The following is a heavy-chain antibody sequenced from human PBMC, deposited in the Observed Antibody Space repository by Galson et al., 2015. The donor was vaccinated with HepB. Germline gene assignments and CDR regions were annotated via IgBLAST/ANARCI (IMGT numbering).Heavy chain of an antibody. V-gene: IGHV3-53*01. J-gene: IGHJ4*02. CDR2: IYSGGRI. CDR3: ARGGSSAWGLYFDF. Sequence: SLRLSCAASGFTVSNNYMSWVRQAPGKGLEWVSVIYSGGRIYYADSVKGRFTISRDNSKNTLNLQMNSLRVEDTAVYYCARGGSSAWGLYFDFWGQGTLVTVSS. CDR1: GFTVSNNY. D-gene: IGHD6-19*01.